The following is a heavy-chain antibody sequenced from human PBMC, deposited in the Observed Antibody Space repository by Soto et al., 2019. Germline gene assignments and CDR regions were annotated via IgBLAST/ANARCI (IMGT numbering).Heavy chain of an antibody. J-gene: IGHJ6*03. V-gene: IGHV1-69*13. CDR2: IIPIFGTA. CDR1: GGTFSSYA. D-gene: IGHD2-15*01. Sequence: GASVKVSCKASGGTFSSYAISWVRQAPGQGLEWVGGIIPIFGTANYAQKFQGRVTITADESTSTAYMELSSLRSEDTAVYYCARDSGGSIYYYYYYMDVWGKGTTVTVS. CDR3: ARDSGGSIYYYYYYMDV.